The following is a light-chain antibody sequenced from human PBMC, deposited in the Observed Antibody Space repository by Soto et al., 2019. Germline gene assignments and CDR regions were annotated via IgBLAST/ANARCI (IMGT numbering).Light chain of an antibody. CDR2: AAS. CDR1: QGISSY. Sequence: AIRMTQSPSSFSASTGDRVTITCRASQGISSYLAWYQQKPGKAPKLLIYAASTLQSGVPSRFSRHGSGTHFTLTISCLQSEDSATYYCQQYYSYPRTFGQGTKLEIK. CDR3: QQYYSYPRT. V-gene: IGKV1-8*01. J-gene: IGKJ2*01.